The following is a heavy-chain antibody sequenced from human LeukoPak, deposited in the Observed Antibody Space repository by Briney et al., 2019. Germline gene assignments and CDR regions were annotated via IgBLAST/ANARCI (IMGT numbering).Heavy chain of an antibody. D-gene: IGHD3-10*01. CDR3: AREAMYYYASGSYPWDY. J-gene: IGHJ4*02. Sequence: GGSLRLSCAASGFTFSSYGMSWVRQAPGKGLEWVSSISSSSSYIYYADSVKGRFTISRDNAKNSLYLQMNSLRSEDTALSYCAREAMYYYASGSYPWDYWGPGTLVTASS. V-gene: IGHV3-21*01. CDR2: ISSSSSYI. CDR1: GFTFSSYG.